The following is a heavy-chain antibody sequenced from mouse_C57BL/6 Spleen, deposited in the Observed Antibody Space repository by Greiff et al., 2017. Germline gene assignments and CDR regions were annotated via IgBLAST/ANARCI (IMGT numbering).Heavy chain of an antibody. D-gene: IGHD2-1*01. CDR1: GYTFTSYW. J-gene: IGHJ3*01. V-gene: IGHV1-55*01. CDR3: ARGDGNYWFAY. CDR2: IYPGSGST. Sequence: QVQLKQPGAELVKPGASVTMSCKASGYTFTSYWLTWVKQRPGQGLEWIGDIYPGSGSTNYNEKFKSKATLTVDTSSSTAYMQLSSLTSEDSAVYYCARGDGNYWFAYWGQGTLVTVSA.